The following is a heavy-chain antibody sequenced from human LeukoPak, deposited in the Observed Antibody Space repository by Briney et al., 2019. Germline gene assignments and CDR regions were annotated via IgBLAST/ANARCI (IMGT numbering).Heavy chain of an antibody. CDR2: INHSGST. CDR1: GGSISSHY. CDR3: ARGRPSVGVAFRSSYGNNWFDP. J-gene: IGHJ5*02. Sequence: SETLSLTCTVSGGSISSHYWSWIRQPPGKGLEWIGEINHSGSTNYNPSLKSRVTMSVDTSKNQFSLKLSSVTAADTAVYYCARGRPSVGVAFRSSYGNNWFDPWGQGTLVTVSS. V-gene: IGHV4-34*01. D-gene: IGHD5-18*01.